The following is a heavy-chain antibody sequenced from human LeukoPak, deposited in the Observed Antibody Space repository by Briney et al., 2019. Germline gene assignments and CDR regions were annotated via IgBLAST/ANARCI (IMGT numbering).Heavy chain of an antibody. CDR2: IIPILGIA. CDR3: ARAGISGSSSDY. CDR1: GGTFSSYA. Sequence: SVKVSYKASGGTFSSYAISWVRQAPGQGLEWMGRIIPILGIANYAQKFQGRVTITADKSTSTAYMELSSLRSEDTAVYYCARAGISGSSSDYWGQGTLVTVSS. J-gene: IGHJ4*02. D-gene: IGHD3-10*01. V-gene: IGHV1-69*04.